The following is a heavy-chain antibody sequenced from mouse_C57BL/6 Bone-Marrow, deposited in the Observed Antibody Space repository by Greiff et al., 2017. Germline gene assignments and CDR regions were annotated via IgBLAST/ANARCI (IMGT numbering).Heavy chain of an antibody. CDR2: ISSAGSYT. Sequence: EVMLVESGGDLVKPGGSLKLSCAASGFTFSSYGMSWVRQTPDKRLEWVATISSAGSYTYYPDSVKGRFTISRDNAKNTLYLQMSSLKSEDTAMYYCASLGFSYAMDYWGQGTSVTVSS. V-gene: IGHV5-6*01. CDR3: ASLGFSYAMDY. D-gene: IGHD4-1*01. J-gene: IGHJ4*01. CDR1: GFTFSSYG.